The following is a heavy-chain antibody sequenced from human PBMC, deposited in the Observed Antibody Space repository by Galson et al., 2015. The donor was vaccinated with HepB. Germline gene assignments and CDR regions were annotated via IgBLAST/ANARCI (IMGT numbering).Heavy chain of an antibody. J-gene: IGHJ4*02. Sequence: SLRLSCAASGFTFSLYAIHWVRQAPGKGLEWLAVISYDGSDKYYGDSVKGRFTISRDNSKNTVDLQMNSLRPDDTAMYYCSRDGEMATIIHSNYWGQGTLVTVSS. D-gene: IGHD5-24*01. CDR2: ISYDGSDK. CDR1: GFTFSLYA. V-gene: IGHV3-30*04. CDR3: SRDGEMATIIHSNY.